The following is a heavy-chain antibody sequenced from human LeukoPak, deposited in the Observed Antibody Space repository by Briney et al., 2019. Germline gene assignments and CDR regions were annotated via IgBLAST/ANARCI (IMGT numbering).Heavy chain of an antibody. V-gene: IGHV4-59*08. CDR3: ARRMAVAGTGYFDY. D-gene: IGHD6-19*01. Sequence: PSETLSLTRTVSGGSISSYYWSWIRQPPGKGLEWIGYIYYSGSTNYNPSLKSRVTISVDTSKNQFSLKLSSVTAADTAVYYCARRMAVAGTGYFDYWGQGTLVTVSS. CDR2: IYYSGST. J-gene: IGHJ4*02. CDR1: GGSISSYY.